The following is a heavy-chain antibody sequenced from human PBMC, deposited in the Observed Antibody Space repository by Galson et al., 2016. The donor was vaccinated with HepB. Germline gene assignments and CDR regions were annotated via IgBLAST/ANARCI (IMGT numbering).Heavy chain of an antibody. V-gene: IGHV4-39*01. Sequence: SETLSLTCTVSGASISSSFYYWGWVRQPPGKGLEWIGSIYYTGNTKYNPSLKSRVSMSVDTSKSEFSLKLTPVTAADTAFYFCASIVGLYNWFDPWGQGTPVTVSS. CDR1: GASISSSFYY. CDR2: IYYTGNT. J-gene: IGHJ5*02. D-gene: IGHD3-10*01. CDR3: ASIVGLYNWFDP.